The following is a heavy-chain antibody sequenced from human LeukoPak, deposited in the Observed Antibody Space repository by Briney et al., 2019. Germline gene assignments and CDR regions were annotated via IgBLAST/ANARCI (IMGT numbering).Heavy chain of an antibody. CDR2: IFYSGST. CDR3: ARAGPWQIDP. D-gene: IGHD3-10*01. J-gene: IGHJ5*02. V-gene: IGHV4-59*01. Sequence: SETLSLTCTVSGDSLNRYYWSWIRQPPGRGLEWIGRIFYSGSTSYKSSLKSRLSMSVDRANNRFSLKLTSVTAADTAVYYCARAGPWQIDPWGRGILVTVSS. CDR1: GDSLNRYY.